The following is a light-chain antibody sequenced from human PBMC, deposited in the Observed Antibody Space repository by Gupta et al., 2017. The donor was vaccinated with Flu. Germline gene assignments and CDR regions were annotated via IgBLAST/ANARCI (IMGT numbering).Light chain of an antibody. CDR2: DAS. J-gene: IGKJ4*01. V-gene: IGKV3-11*01. CDR3: QQRNIWPLT. CDR1: QSVGIY. Sequence: DIVLTQSPATLSLSPGERATLTCRASQSVGIYLAWYQQRPGQAPRLLIYDASNRATGIPARFSGGGSGTDFTLTISSLEPEDFAVYYCQQRNIWPLTFGGGTKVEIK.